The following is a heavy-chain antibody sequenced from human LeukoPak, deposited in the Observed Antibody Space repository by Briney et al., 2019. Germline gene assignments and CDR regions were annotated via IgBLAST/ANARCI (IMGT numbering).Heavy chain of an antibody. Sequence: GGSLRLSCAASRFPFRTYNMHWVRQAPGKGLEWVAVTSNDGSDKYYADSVKGRFTISRDNSQNTLYLQMNTLKTEDTAVYFCARDRGAFDYWGQGTLVTVSS. CDR3: ARDRGAFDY. CDR1: RFPFRTYN. V-gene: IGHV3-30*19. D-gene: IGHD3-10*01. CDR2: TSNDGSDK. J-gene: IGHJ4*02.